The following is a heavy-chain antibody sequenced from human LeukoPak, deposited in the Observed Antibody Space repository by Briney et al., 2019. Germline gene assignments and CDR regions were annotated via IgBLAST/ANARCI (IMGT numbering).Heavy chain of an antibody. J-gene: IGHJ4*02. Sequence: PSETLSLTCTVSGGSISSYYWSWIRQPPGKGLEWIGYIYYSGSTNYNPSLRSRVTISVDTSKNQFSLKLSSVTAADTAVYYCAREIYSYGYSSDYWGQGTLVTVSS. CDR3: AREIYSYGYSSDY. CDR1: GGSISSYY. V-gene: IGHV4-59*12. D-gene: IGHD5-18*01. CDR2: IYYSGST.